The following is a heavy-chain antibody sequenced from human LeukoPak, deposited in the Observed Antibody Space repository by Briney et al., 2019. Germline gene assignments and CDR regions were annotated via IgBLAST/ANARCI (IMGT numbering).Heavy chain of an antibody. V-gene: IGHV3-23*01. Sequence: GGSLRLSCAASGFTFSSFAMSWVRQAPGKGLEWVSTISGSGASTYYADSVKGRFTISRDNSKNTLYLQMNSLRAEDTAVYYCANALSSMAAPAYWGQGTLVTVSS. D-gene: IGHD6-6*01. CDR3: ANALSSMAAPAY. J-gene: IGHJ4*02. CDR2: ISGSGAST. CDR1: GFTFSSFA.